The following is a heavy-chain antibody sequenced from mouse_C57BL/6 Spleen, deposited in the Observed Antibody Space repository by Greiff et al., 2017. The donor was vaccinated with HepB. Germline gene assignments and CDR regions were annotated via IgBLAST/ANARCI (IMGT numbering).Heavy chain of an antibody. CDR2: IDPENGDT. CDR3: TRDYDPDY. CDR1: GFNIKDDY. Sequence: VQLQQSGAELVRPGASVKLSCTASGFNIKDDYMHWVKQRPEQGLEWIGWIDPENGDTEYASKFQGKATITADTSSNTAYLQLSSLTSEDTAVYYCTRDYDPDYWGQGTTLTVSS. V-gene: IGHV14-4*01. D-gene: IGHD2-4*01. J-gene: IGHJ2*01.